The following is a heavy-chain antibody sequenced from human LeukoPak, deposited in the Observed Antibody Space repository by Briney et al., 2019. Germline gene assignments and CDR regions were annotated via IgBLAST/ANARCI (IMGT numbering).Heavy chain of an antibody. CDR1: GGSISSYY. CDR3: ARHYSSGYHY. V-gene: IGHV4-59*08. J-gene: IGHJ4*02. Sequence: SETLSLTCTVSGGSISSYYWSWIRQPPGKGLEWIGYIYYSGSTNYNPSLKSRVTISVDTSKNQFSLKLSSVTAADTAVYYCARHYSSGYHYWGQGTLVTVSS. D-gene: IGHD3-22*01. CDR2: IYYSGST.